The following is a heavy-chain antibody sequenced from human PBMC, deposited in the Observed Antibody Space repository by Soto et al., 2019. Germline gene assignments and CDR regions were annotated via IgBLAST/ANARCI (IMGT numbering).Heavy chain of an antibody. CDR1: GGSVRSDTYY. CDR2: IYYSGST. V-gene: IGHV4-61*01. CDR3: ARQDSNYGFDY. D-gene: IGHD4-4*01. Sequence: QVQLQESGPGLVKPSETLSLTCTVSGGSVRSDTYYWSWIRQPPGKGLEWIGHIYYSGSTNYNPSLKSRVTISVDTSKNQFSLKLNSVTAADTAVYYCARQDSNYGFDYWGQGTLVTVSS. J-gene: IGHJ4*02.